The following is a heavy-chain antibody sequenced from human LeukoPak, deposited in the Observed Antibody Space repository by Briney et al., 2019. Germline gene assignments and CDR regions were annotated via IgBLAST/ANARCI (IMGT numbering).Heavy chain of an antibody. J-gene: IGHJ6*03. CDR3: ARDGIAVAGLNPYYMDV. Sequence: GGSLRLSCAASGFTSSSYSMNWVRQAPGKGLEWVSSISSSSSYIYYADSVKGRFTISRDNAKNSLYLQMNSLRAEDTAVYYCARDGIAVAGLNPYYMDVWGKGTTVTVSS. CDR1: GFTSSSYS. D-gene: IGHD6-19*01. CDR2: ISSSSSYI. V-gene: IGHV3-21*01.